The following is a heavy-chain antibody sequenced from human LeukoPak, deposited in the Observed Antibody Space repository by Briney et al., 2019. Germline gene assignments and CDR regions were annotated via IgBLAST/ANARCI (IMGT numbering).Heavy chain of an antibody. CDR2: ISAYNGNT. J-gene: IGHJ4*02. Sequence: ASVKASCKASGGTFSSYAISWVRQAPGQGLEWMGWISAYNGNTNYAQKLQGRVTMTTDTSTSTAYMELRSLRSDDTAVYYCARGEFYDSSGYFDYWGQGTLVTVSS. D-gene: IGHD3-22*01. CDR3: ARGEFYDSSGYFDY. V-gene: IGHV1-18*01. CDR1: GGTFSSYA.